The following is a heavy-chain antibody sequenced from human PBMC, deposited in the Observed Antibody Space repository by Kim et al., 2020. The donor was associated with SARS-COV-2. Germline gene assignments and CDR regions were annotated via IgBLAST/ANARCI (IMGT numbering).Heavy chain of an antibody. J-gene: IGHJ6*02. D-gene: IGHD3-10*01. Sequence: GGSLRLSCVASGFTFGSYWMSWVRQAPGKGLEWVANINQGGSEKYFVSSVKGRFTISRDNAKNSLYLQMNSLRAEDTAMYFCARDILIWGSYYSRAYFHGMDVWGQGTTVTVSS. CDR1: GFTFGSYW. CDR3: ARDILIWGSYYSRAYFHGMDV. CDR2: INQGGSEK. V-gene: IGHV3-7*01.